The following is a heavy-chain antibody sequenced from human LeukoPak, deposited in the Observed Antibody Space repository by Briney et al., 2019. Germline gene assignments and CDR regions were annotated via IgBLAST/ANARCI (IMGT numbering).Heavy chain of an antibody. Sequence: PGGSLRLSCAASGFTFSSYAMSWVRQAPGKGLEWVSSISSSSSYIYYADSVKGRFTISRDNAKNSLYLQMNSLRAEDTAVYYCAREGHSSSWYASDYWGQGTLVTVSS. D-gene: IGHD6-13*01. CDR2: ISSSSSYI. CDR3: AREGHSSSWYASDY. CDR1: GFTFSSYA. J-gene: IGHJ4*02. V-gene: IGHV3-21*01.